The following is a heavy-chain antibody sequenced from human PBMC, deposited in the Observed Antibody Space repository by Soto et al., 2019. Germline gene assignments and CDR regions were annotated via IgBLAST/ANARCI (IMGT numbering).Heavy chain of an antibody. CDR2: INAGNGDT. CDR3: ARFYDSSQIYFDY. J-gene: IGHJ4*02. D-gene: IGHD3-22*01. CDR1: GYTFINYP. V-gene: IGHV1-3*01. Sequence: ASVKVSCKASGYTFINYPMQWVRPAPGQRLEWMGWINAGNGDTEYPQKFQVRVTITRDTSASTAYMDLRSLRSEDTAVYFCARFYDSSQIYFDYWGQGTLVTVSS.